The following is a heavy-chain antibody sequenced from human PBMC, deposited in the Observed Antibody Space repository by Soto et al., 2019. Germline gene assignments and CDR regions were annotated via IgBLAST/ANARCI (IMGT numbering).Heavy chain of an antibody. D-gene: IGHD6-13*01. CDR2: ISAYNGNT. CDR1: GYTFTSYG. J-gene: IGHJ6*02. Sequence: ASVKVSCKASGYTFTSYGISWVRQAPGQGLEWMGWISAYNGNTNYAQKLQGRVTMTTDTSTSTAYMELRSLRSDDTAVYYCAREGNSRRRAWGYFYGMDVWGQGTTVTVSS. V-gene: IGHV1-18*01. CDR3: AREGNSRRRAWGYFYGMDV.